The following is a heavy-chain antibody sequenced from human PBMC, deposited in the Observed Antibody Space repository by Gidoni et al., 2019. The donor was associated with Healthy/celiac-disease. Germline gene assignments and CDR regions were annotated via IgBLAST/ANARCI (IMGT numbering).Heavy chain of an antibody. Sequence: QVQLQESGPGLVKPSQTLSLTCTVPGGSIRSGDYYWSWTRQPPGKGLEWIGYIYYSGSTYYNPSLKSRVTISVDTSKNQFYLKLSSVTAADTAVYYCARAYTDSSSYRLEFWYFDLWGRGTLVTVSS. D-gene: IGHD6-13*01. CDR2: IYYSGST. J-gene: IGHJ2*01. CDR1: GGSIRSGDYY. V-gene: IGHV4-30-4*01. CDR3: ARAYTDSSSYRLEFWYFDL.